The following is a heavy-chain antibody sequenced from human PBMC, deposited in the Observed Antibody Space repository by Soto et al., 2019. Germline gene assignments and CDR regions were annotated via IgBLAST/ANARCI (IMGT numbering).Heavy chain of an antibody. CDR2: IYYSGST. Sequence: PSETLSLTCTVSGGSISSSSYYWGWIRQPPGKGLEWIGSIYYSGSTYYNPSLKSRVTISVDTSKNQFSLKLSSVTAADTAVYYCARNERASPFGESDYWGQGTLVTVSS. J-gene: IGHJ4*02. CDR1: GGSISSSSYY. V-gene: IGHV4-39*01. D-gene: IGHD3-10*01. CDR3: ARNERASPFGESDY.